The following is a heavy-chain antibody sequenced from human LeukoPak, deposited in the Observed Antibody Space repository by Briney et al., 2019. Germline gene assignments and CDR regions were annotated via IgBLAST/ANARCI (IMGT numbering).Heavy chain of an antibody. CDR1: GGSISSYY. D-gene: IGHD5-18*01. J-gene: IGHJ4*02. V-gene: IGHV4-59*01. CDR2: IYYSGST. CDR3: ARAGGSGYSYGYVDY. Sequence: SETLSLTCTVSGGSISSYYWSWIRQPPGKGLEWIGYIYYSGSTNYNPSLKSRVTISVDTSKNQFSLKLSSVTAADTAVYYCARAGGSGYSYGYVDYWGQGTLVTVSS.